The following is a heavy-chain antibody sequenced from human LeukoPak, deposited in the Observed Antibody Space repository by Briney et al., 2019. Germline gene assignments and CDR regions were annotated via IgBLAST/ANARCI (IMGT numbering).Heavy chain of an antibody. J-gene: IGHJ4*02. D-gene: IGHD6-19*01. Sequence: SETLSLTCTGSGGSISSYYWSWIRQTPGKGLEWIGYIYYSGSTNYNPSLKSRVTISVDTSKNQFSLKLSSVTAADTAVYYCARGRWSSGWFDYWGQGTLVTVSS. CDR2: IYYSGST. CDR3: ARGRWSSGWFDY. CDR1: GGSISSYY. V-gene: IGHV4-59*01.